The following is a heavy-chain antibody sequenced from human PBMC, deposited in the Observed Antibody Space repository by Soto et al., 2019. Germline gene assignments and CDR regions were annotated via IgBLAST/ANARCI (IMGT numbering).Heavy chain of an antibody. V-gene: IGHV1-69*13. CDR2: IIPIFGTA. J-gene: IGHJ6*02. Sequence: SVKVSCKASGGTFSSYAISWVRQAPGQGLEWMGGIIPIFGTANYAQKFQGRVTITADESTSTAYMELSSLRSEDTAVYYCASSGVVVSYYYGMDVWGRRTTVTVSS. CDR3: ASSGVVVSYYYGMDV. D-gene: IGHD3-3*01. CDR1: GGTFSSYA.